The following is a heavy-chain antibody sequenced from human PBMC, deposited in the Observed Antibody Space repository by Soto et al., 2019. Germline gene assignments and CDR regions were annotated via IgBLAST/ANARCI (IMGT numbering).Heavy chain of an antibody. CDR2: VSTSGRST. D-gene: IGHD2-15*01. CDR1: CFSEST. V-gene: IGHV3-64D*06. J-gene: IGHJ4*02. Sequence: GGSLRLSCSASCFSESTIYWVRQVPGKGLEAISAVSTSGRSTYYADSVKDRFTISRDNSKNTLFLQMGSLRPEDTAIYYCVKQAHGLDGVAFDYWGQGTQVTVSS. CDR3: VKQAHGLDGVAFDY.